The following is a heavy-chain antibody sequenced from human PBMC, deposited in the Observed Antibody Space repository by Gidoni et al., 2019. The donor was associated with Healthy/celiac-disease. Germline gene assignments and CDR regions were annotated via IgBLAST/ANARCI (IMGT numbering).Heavy chain of an antibody. CDR1: GYTFPGYS. J-gene: IGHJ4*02. CDR2: INPNSGGT. CDR3: ARDRAKYGDYFEGLSI. D-gene: IGHD4-17*01. Sequence: QVQLVQSGAAVKKPGASVKVSCQASGYTFPGYSMHWVRQAPGQGLEWMGRINPNSGGTNDEQKFQGRVTRTRDTSISTAYRELSRLRSDDTAVYYCARDRAKYGDYFEGLSIWGQGTLVTVSS. V-gene: IGHV1-2*06.